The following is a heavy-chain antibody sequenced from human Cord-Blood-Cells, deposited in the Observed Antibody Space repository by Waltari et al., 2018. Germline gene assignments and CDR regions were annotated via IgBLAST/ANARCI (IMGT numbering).Heavy chain of an antibody. CDR1: GFTFSSYG. D-gene: IGHD1-26*01. V-gene: IGHV3-33*01. Sequence: QVQLVESGGGVVQPGRSLRLSCAASGFTFSSYGMHWVRQGPGKGLEWGAVIWYDGSNKYYADAVKGRFTISRDNSKNTLYLQMNSLRAEDTAVYYCARDHRSYAFDYWGQGTLVTVAS. J-gene: IGHJ4*02. CDR2: IWYDGSNK. CDR3: ARDHRSYAFDY.